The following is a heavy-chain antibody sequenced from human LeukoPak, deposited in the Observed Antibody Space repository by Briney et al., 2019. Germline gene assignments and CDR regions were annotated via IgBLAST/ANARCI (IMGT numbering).Heavy chain of an antibody. CDR1: GFTLSNYW. J-gene: IGHJ4*02. V-gene: IGHV3-74*01. Sequence: PGGSLRLSCATSGFTLSNYWMHWVRQVPGEGLVWVSHITNDALATNYADSVKGRFIIPRDSAKNTLYLQMNNLRAEDTAVYYCARGGLVGAFDYWGQGTLVTVSS. CDR2: ITNDALAT. D-gene: IGHD2-2*01. CDR3: ARGGLVGAFDY.